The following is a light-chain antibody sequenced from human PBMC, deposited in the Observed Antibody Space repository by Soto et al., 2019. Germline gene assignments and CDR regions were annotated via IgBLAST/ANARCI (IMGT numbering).Light chain of an antibody. CDR2: DAS. J-gene: IGKJ1*01. CDR1: QTISDW. Sequence: DIQMTQSPSTLSASVGDRVTITCRASQTISDWLAWYQQKPGKAPKLLIFDASSLESGVPSRFTGSGSGTEFTLTISSLQPDDFATYYCQHYKTYPWTFGQGTKVDI. CDR3: QHYKTYPWT. V-gene: IGKV1-5*01.